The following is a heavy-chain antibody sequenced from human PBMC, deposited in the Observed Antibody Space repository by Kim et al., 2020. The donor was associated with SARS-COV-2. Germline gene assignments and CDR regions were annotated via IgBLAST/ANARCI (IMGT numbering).Heavy chain of an antibody. CDR1: GYTFTSYA. J-gene: IGHJ4*02. CDR3: ARDHGHRSWYSSGWYGVPGHDY. D-gene: IGHD6-19*01. V-gene: IGHV1-3*01. Sequence: ASVKVSCKASGYTFTSYAMHWVRQAPGQRLEWMGWINAGNGNTKYSQKFQGRVTITRDTSASTAYMELSSLRSEDTAVYYCARDHGHRSWYSSGWYGVPGHDYWGQGTLVTVSS. CDR2: INAGNGNT.